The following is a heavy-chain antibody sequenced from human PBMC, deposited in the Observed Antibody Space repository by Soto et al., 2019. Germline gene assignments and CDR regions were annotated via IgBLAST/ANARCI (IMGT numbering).Heavy chain of an antibody. Sequence: QVQLVESGGGVVQPGRSLRLSCASSGFNFSFYAMHWVRQTPGKGLEWVAVISFDGNNIYYADSVRGRFTISRDSSSSMLYLQMNNLKPEDSAIYYCARVGCSSIWCVTRFDNWGQGTLVTVSS. V-gene: IGHV3-30-3*01. D-gene: IGHD2-2*01. J-gene: IGHJ4*02. CDR2: ISFDGNNI. CDR1: GFNFSFYA. CDR3: ARVGCSSIWCVTRFDN.